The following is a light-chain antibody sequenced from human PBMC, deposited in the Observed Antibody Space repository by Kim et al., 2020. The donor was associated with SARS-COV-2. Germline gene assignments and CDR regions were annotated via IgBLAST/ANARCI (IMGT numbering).Light chain of an antibody. CDR3: WLYYLGAGV. CDR1: TGAGTSCHY. V-gene: IGLV7-46*01. J-gene: IGLJ3*02. CDR2: NTR. Sequence: GRTATVTCGSSTGAGTSCHYWYRVPPKPGHAPRTHIINTRHTHSWTPARCSGSRLAGKAALSLSGALHEDEAEYSCWLYYLGAGVFGGGTQLTVL.